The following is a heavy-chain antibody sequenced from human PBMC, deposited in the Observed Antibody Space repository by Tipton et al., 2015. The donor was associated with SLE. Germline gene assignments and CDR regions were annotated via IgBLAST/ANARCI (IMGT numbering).Heavy chain of an antibody. CDR1: GGSISSYY. D-gene: IGHD6-19*01. V-gene: IGHV4-59*08. Sequence: TLSLTCTVPGGSISSYYWSWIRQPPGKGLEWIGYIYYSGSTNYNPSLKSRVTISVDTSKNQFSLKLSSVTAADTAVYYCARHRYSSGQLGYWGQGTLVTVSS. CDR2: IYYSGST. CDR3: ARHRYSSGQLGY. J-gene: IGHJ4*02.